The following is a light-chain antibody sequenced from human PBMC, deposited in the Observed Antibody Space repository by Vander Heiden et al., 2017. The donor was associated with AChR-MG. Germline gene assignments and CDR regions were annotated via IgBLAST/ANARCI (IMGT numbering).Light chain of an antibody. CDR3: LQDYNFPLT. J-gene: IGKJ3*01. V-gene: IGKV1-6*01. Sequence: AIQMTQSPSSLSASVGDRVTITCRASQGIRNDLGWYQQNPGKAPKLLIYAASSLQSGVPLRFGGSGSGTDFTLTISSLQPDDFATYYCLQDYNFPLTFGPGTKVDIK. CDR1: QGIRND. CDR2: AAS.